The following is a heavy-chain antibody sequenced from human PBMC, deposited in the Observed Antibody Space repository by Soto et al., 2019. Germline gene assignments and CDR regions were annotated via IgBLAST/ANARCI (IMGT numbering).Heavy chain of an antibody. CDR3: AKMGVVIPLV. CDR2: ISGSGGST. Sequence: GGSLRLSCGASGFTFSRYAMSWGRQAPGKGLEWVSAISGSGGSTYYADSVKGRFTISRDNSKNTLYLQMNSLRAEDTAVYYCAKMGVVIPLVWGQGTTVTVSS. J-gene: IGHJ6*02. V-gene: IGHV3-23*01. CDR1: GFTFSRYA. D-gene: IGHD3-3*01.